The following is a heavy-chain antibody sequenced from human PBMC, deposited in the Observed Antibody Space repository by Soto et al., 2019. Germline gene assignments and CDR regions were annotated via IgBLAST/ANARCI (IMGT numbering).Heavy chain of an antibody. Sequence: SETLSLTCTVSGGSVSSGSYYWSWIRQPPGKGLEWIGYIYYSGSTNYNPSLKSRVTISVDTSKNQFSLKLSSVTAADTAVYYCATARSITIPDVWGQGTTVTVSS. V-gene: IGHV4-61*01. CDR2: IYYSGST. J-gene: IGHJ6*02. CDR1: GGSVSSGSYY. CDR3: ATARSITIPDV. D-gene: IGHD3-3*01.